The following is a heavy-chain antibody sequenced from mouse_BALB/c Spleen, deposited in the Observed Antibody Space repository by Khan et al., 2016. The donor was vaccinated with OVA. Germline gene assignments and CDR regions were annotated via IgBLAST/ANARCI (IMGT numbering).Heavy chain of an antibody. D-gene: IGHD1-1*01. CDR3: ARVYGGDFDY. J-gene: IGHJ2*01. CDR2: ISYSGNT. Sequence: VQLKESGPGLVKPSQSLSLTCTVTGYSITSDYAWNWIRQFPGNKLEWMGFISYSGNTNYNPSLKSRISITRDPSKNQFFLQLNSLTTEDTATYYCARVYGGDFDYWGQGTTLTVSS. CDR1: GYSITSDYA. V-gene: IGHV3-2*02.